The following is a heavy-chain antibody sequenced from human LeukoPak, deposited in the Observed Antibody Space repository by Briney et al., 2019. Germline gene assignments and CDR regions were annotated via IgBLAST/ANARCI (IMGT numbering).Heavy chain of an antibody. J-gene: IGHJ3*02. CDR2: ISGSGSVS. V-gene: IGHV3-48*02. D-gene: IGHD3-10*01. Sequence: GGSLRLSCAPPGFTFSGYRMNWVPQAPGKGLEWISYISGSGSVSYYEDSVKGRFTISRDNAKNSLYLQMSSLRDEDTALYYCARDGGFGFLAAFDIWGQGTMVTVSS. CDR3: ARDGGFGFLAAFDI. CDR1: GFTFSGYR.